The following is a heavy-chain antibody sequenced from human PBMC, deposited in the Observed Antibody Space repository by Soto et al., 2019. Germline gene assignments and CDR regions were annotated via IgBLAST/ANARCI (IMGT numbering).Heavy chain of an antibody. D-gene: IGHD3-3*01. CDR2: IYSGGST. CDR3: ARSFWGGYYDAFDI. Sequence: PGGSLRLSCAASGFTVSSNYMSWVRQAPGKGLEWVSVIYSGGSTYYADSVKGRFTISRHNSKNTLYLQMNSLRAEDTAVYYCARSFWGGYYDAFDIWGQGTMVTVSS. J-gene: IGHJ3*02. V-gene: IGHV3-53*04. CDR1: GFTVSSNY.